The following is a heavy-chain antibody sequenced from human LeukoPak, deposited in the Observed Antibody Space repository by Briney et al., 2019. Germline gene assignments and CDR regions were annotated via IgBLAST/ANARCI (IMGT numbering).Heavy chain of an antibody. J-gene: IGHJ6*02. Sequence: SQTLSLTCTVSGGSISSGGYYWSWIRQHPGKGLEWIGYIYYSGSTYYNPSLKSRVTISVDTSKNQFSLKLSSVTAADTAVYYCARDLPVGGVIVMGYGMDVWGQGTTVTVSS. D-gene: IGHD3-16*02. CDR1: GGSISSGGYY. V-gene: IGHV4-31*03. CDR3: ARDLPVGGVIVMGYGMDV. CDR2: IYYSGST.